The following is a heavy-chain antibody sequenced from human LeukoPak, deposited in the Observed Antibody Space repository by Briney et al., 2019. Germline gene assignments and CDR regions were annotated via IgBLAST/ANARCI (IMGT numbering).Heavy chain of an antibody. Sequence: PGGSLRLSCAASGFTFSSYWMSWVRQAPGKGLEWVANIKQDGSEKYYVDSVKGRFTISRDNAKNSLYLQMNSLRAEDTAVYYCATKVGQWLIHYFDYWGQGTLVTVSS. CDR2: IKQDGSEK. D-gene: IGHD6-19*01. J-gene: IGHJ4*02. V-gene: IGHV3-7*03. CDR1: GFTFSSYW. CDR3: ATKVGQWLIHYFDY.